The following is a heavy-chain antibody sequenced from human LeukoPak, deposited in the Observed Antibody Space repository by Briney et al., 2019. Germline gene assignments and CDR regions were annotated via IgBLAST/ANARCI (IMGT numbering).Heavy chain of an antibody. CDR3: ATGHHDILSGYSMFYFGY. D-gene: IGHD3-9*01. V-gene: IGHV3-21*01. CDR2: ISSSSSYI. Sequence: GGSLRLSCAASGFTFSSYSMNWVRQAPGKGLEWVSSISSSSSYIYYADSLKGRFTISRDNAKNSLYLQMNSLRAEDTAVYYCATGHHDILSGYSMFYFGYWGQGTLVTVSS. J-gene: IGHJ4*02. CDR1: GFTFSSYS.